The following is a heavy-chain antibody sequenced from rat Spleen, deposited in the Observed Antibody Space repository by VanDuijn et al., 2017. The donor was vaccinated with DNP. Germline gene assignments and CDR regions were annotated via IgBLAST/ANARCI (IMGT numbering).Heavy chain of an antibody. CDR2: SNASGGNT. CDR3: TRHYGGYAIDA. J-gene: IGHJ4*01. Sequence: EVQLVESGGGLGQPGRSMKLSCEASEFTFRIFPMAWVRQAPTTGLEWLAISNASGGNTFYRESVKGRFTSYRDNSKNTLYLQNNSLMSEDSATYYCTRHYGGYAIDAWGQGTSVTVSS. D-gene: IGHD1-11*01. V-gene: IGHV5-46*01. CDR1: EFTFRIFP.